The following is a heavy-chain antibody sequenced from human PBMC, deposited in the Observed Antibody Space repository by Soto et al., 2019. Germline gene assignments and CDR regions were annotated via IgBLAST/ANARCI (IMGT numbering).Heavy chain of an antibody. V-gene: IGHV1-8*01. CDR1: GYTFTKYE. D-gene: IGHD2-8*01. Sequence: QVQLVQSGAEVKKPGASVKVSCKASGYTFTKYEIHWVRQATGQGLEWMGWMNPNSADTGYAQKCQGRLTMTRDSSTSTAYMELSGLRSEDAAVYYCAAMGREYGVPFDYWGQGSLVTVSS. CDR2: MNPNSADT. J-gene: IGHJ4*02. CDR3: AAMGREYGVPFDY.